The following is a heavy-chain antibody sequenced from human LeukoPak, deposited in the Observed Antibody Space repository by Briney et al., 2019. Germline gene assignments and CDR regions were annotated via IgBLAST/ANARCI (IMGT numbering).Heavy chain of an antibody. V-gene: IGHV3-21*01. CDR2: ISSSSSYI. CDR1: GLIFSHAW. CDR3: ARDCSITGTSGWFDP. Sequence: GGSLRLSCAASGLIFSHAWMNWVRQAPGKGPEWVSSISSSSSYIYYADSVKGRFTISRDNAKNSLYLQMNSLRAEDTAVYYCARDCSITGTSGWFDPWGQGTLVTVSS. D-gene: IGHD1/OR15-1a*01. J-gene: IGHJ5*02.